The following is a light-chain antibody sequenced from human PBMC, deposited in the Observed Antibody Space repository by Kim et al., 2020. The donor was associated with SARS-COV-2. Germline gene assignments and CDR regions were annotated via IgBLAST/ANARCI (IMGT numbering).Light chain of an antibody. V-gene: IGKV3-15*01. CDR1: QSIGSN. Sequence: PGERATLSCRAGQSIGSNLAWYQQTTGQPPRLLIYCASTRSTGIPARFSGSGSGTEFTLTISSLQSEDFAVYFCEQYDYWPWTFGQGTKVDIK. CDR2: CAS. CDR3: EQYDYWPWT. J-gene: IGKJ1*01.